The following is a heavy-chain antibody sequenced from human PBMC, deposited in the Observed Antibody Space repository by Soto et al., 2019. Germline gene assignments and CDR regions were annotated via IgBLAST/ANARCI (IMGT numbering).Heavy chain of an antibody. CDR2: IYYSGST. CDR1: GGSISSSSYY. J-gene: IGHJ5*02. CDR3: AREDYDILTGYYKSLGNWFDP. Sequence: SETLSLTCTVSGGSISSSSYYWGWIRQPPGKGLEWIGSIYYSGSTYYNPSLKSRVTISVDTSKNQFSLKLSSVTAADTAVYYCAREDYDILTGYYKSLGNWFDPWGQGTLVTVSS. V-gene: IGHV4-39*02. D-gene: IGHD3-9*01.